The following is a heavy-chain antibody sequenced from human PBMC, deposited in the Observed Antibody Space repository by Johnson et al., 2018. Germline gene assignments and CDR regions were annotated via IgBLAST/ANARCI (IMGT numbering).Heavy chain of an antibody. Sequence: VQLVQSGGGLVQPGGTMRLSCAASGFTFSSYAMSWVRQAPGNGLVWVSALSEVGGFTFYAASVKGRFTISRDNSKNTGFLQMSSRRADDTAVYYCAAFLPGSYMAYLQYWGQGTLVTVSS. CDR1: GFTFSSYA. J-gene: IGHJ1*01. CDR2: LSEVGGFT. CDR3: AAFLPGSYMAYLQY. D-gene: IGHD1-26*01. V-gene: IGHV3-23*04.